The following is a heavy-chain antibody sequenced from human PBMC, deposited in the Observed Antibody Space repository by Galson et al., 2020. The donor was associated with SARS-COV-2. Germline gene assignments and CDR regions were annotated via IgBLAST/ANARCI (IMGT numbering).Heavy chain of an antibody. D-gene: IGHD3-3*01. J-gene: IGHJ5*02. V-gene: IGHV4-39*01. CDR1: GGYISGAFYY. CDR2: TFYSGNT. CDR3: ARHVRTYYDFWTGYYSNWFDP. Sequence: PSETLSLTCTVSGGYISGAFYYWGWIRQSPGKGLEWIGSTFYSGNTYYNPSLKSRVTISVDTSRNHFSLKLTSVTAADTAMYYCARHVRTYYDFWTGYYSNWFDPWGQGTLVTVSS.